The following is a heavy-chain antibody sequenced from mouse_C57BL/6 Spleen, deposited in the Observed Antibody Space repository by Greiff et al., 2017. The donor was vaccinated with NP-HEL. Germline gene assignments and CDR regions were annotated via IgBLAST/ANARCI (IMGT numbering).Heavy chain of an antibody. CDR1: GYSITSGYD. CDR3: ARYDYPSGFAY. Sequence: DVMLVESGPGMVKPSQSLSLTCTVTGYSITSGYDWHWIRHFPGNKLEWMGYISYSGSTNYNPSLKSRISITHDTSKNHFFLKLNSVTTEDTATYYCARYDYPSGFAYWGQGTLVTVSA. CDR2: ISYSGST. D-gene: IGHD2-4*01. J-gene: IGHJ3*01. V-gene: IGHV3-1*01.